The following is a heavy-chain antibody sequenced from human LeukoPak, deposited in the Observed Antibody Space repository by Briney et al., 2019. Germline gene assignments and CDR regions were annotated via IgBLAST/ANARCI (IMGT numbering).Heavy chain of an antibody. V-gene: IGHV3-30*14. J-gene: IGHJ4*02. CDR2: ISYDGSNK. CDR1: GFTFSGYA. CDR3: ARMDNGDSY. Sequence: GGSLRLSCAASGFTFSGYAMHWVRQAPGKGLEWVAVISYDGSNKYYADSVKGRFTISRDNSKNTLYLQMNSLRADDTALYYCARMDNGDSYWGQGTLVIVSS. D-gene: IGHD4-17*01.